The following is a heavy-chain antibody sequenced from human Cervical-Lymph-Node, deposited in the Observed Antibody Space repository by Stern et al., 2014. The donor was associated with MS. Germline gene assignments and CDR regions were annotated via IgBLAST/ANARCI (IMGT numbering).Heavy chain of an antibody. J-gene: IGHJ4*02. CDR1: GFTFTSSA. Sequence: QLVQSGPEVKKPGTSVKVSCKASGFTFTSSAVQWVLQASGQRLEWIGWIVVGSCNPNYAQKFQERVPITRDMSTSTAYMELSSLRSEDTAVYYCAADSSDGDYTVVGGSYWGQGTLVTVSS. V-gene: IGHV1-58*01. D-gene: IGHD4-17*01. CDR2: IVVGSCNP. CDR3: AADSSDGDYTVVGGSY.